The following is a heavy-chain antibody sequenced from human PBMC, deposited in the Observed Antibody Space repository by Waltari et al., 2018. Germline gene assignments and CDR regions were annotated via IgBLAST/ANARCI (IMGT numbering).Heavy chain of an antibody. V-gene: IGHV4-34*01. CDR3: ARRKGPSTYYDFWSGYCFDY. CDR2: INHSGST. Sequence: QVQLQQWGAGLLKPSETLSLTCAVYGGSFSGYYWSWIRQPPGKGLEWIGEINHSGSTNYNPSLKSRVTISVETSKNQFSLKLSSVTAADTAVYYCARRKGPSTYYDFWSGYCFDYWGQGTLVTVSS. CDR1: GGSFSGYY. J-gene: IGHJ4*02. D-gene: IGHD3-3*01.